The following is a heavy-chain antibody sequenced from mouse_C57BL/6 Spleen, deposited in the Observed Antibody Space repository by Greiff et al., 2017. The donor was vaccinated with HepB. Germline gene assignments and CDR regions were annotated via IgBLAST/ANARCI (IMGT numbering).Heavy chain of an antibody. J-gene: IGHJ4*01. CDR1: GYTFTDYY. Sequence: VQLKQSGPELVKPGASVKISCKASGYTFTDYYMNWVKQSHGKSLEWIGDINPNNGGTSYNQKFKGKATLTVDKSSSTAYMELRSLTSEDSAVYYCATQNGSSVYNAMDYWGQGTSVTVSS. D-gene: IGHD3-2*02. CDR2: INPNNGGT. CDR3: ATQNGSSVYNAMDY. V-gene: IGHV1-26*01.